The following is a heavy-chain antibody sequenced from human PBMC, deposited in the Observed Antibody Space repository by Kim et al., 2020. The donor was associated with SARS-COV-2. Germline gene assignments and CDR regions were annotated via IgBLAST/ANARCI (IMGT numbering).Heavy chain of an antibody. CDR3: ARESWFGL. V-gene: IGHV3-30*01. CDR2: DGSNK. J-gene: IGHJ5*02. Sequence: DGSNKYYADSVQGRFTISRDNSKNTLYLQMNSLRAEDTAVYYCARESWFGLWGQGTLVTVSS.